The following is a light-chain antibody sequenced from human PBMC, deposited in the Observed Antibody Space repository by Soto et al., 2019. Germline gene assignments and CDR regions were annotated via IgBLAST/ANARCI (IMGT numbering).Light chain of an antibody. Sequence: DIQVTQSPSSLSASLGDRVTITCQASQDIGKYLNWYQQKPGKAPNLLISDASNLETGVPSRFSGSGSGTDFSLTINNLQPADFAPYYCQQYENFPLTFGGGTKVDI. V-gene: IGKV1-33*01. CDR2: DAS. J-gene: IGKJ4*01. CDR3: QQYENFPLT. CDR1: QDIGKY.